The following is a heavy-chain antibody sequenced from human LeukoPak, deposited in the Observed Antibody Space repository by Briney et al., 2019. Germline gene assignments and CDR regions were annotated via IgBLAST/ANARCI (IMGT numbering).Heavy chain of an antibody. CDR3: ARGGYDWGLDY. J-gene: IGHJ4*02. D-gene: IGHD3-16*01. CDR1: GFSFSDYG. Sequence: GGSLRLSCVASGFSFSDYGIYWVRQAPGNGLEWLTFIRYVGNSRLYADSVRDRFTISRDDPRNTVYLQMSSLRPEDTALYYCARGGYDWGLDYWGQGALVTVSS. CDR2: IRYVGNSR. V-gene: IGHV3-30*02.